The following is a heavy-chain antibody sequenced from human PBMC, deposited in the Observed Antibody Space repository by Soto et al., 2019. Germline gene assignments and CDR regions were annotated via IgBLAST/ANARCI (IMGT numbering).Heavy chain of an antibody. V-gene: IGHV4-34*01. CDR3: AREVPSRYFDL. D-gene: IGHD3-10*01. CDR1: GGSFSDYY. Sequence: QVRLQQWGAGLLKPSETLPLTCAVYGGSFSDYYWSWIRQPPGKGLEWIGEINHSGSTNYNPSLKSRVPISLDTSKNQFALKLNSVTAADTAVYYCAREVPSRYFDLWGRGTPVTVSS. J-gene: IGHJ2*01. CDR2: INHSGST.